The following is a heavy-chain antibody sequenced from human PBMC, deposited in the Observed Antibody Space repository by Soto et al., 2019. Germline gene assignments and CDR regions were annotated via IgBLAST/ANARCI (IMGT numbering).Heavy chain of an antibody. CDR2: ISGSGGDT. Sequence: EVQLLESGGGLVQPGRSLRLSCAVSGFTLGNFAMTWVRQAPGKGLEWVSGISGSGGDTYYADSVKGRFTISRDNSKNTLYLQMSSLRAEDTATFYCARTESSGWSTSYGMDVWGQGTTVTVSS. CDR1: GFTLGNFA. D-gene: IGHD6-19*01. V-gene: IGHV3-23*01. CDR3: ARTESSGWSTSYGMDV. J-gene: IGHJ6*02.